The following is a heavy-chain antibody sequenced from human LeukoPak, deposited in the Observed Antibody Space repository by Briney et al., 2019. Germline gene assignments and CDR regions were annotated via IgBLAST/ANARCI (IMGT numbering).Heavy chain of an antibody. CDR1: GFTFSRYW. CDR3: VSNSGGYNWFDP. CDR2: INSDGSST. V-gene: IGHV3-74*01. D-gene: IGHD6-25*01. J-gene: IGHJ5*02. Sequence: GGSLRLSCAAPGFTFSRYWMHWVRQAPGKGLVRVSRINSDGSSTTYADSVKGRFTISRDNAKNTVYLQMNSLRAEDTAVYYCVSNSGGYNWFDPWGQGTLVTVSS.